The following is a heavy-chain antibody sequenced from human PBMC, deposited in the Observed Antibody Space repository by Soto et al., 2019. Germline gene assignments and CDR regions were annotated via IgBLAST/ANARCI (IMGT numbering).Heavy chain of an antibody. CDR3: ARDKRMVVAATSYYYYMDV. CDR1: GFTFSSYG. CDR2: IKQDGSEK. V-gene: IGHV3-7*01. J-gene: IGHJ6*03. Sequence: PGGSLRLSCAASGFTFSSYGRSWVRQAPGKGLEWVANIKQDGSEKYYVDSVKGRFTISRDNAKNSLYLQMNSLRAEDTAVYYCARDKRMVVAATSYYYYMDVWGKGTTVTVSS. D-gene: IGHD2-15*01.